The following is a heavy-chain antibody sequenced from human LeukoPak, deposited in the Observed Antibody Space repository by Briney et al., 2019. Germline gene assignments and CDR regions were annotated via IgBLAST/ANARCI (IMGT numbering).Heavy chain of an antibody. J-gene: IGHJ3*02. CDR2: INPNSGGT. CDR3: ALRARGSGYYGSGSYSRAFDI. Sequence: ASVKASCKASGYTFTGYYMHWVRQAPGQGLEWMGWINPNSGGTNYAQKFQGRVTMTRDTSISTAYMGLSRLRSDDTAVYYCALRARGSGYYGSGSYSRAFDIWGQGTMVTVSS. V-gene: IGHV1-2*02. D-gene: IGHD3-10*01. CDR1: GYTFTGYY.